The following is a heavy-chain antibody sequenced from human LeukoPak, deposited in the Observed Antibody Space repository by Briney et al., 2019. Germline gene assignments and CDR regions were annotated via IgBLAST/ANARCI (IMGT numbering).Heavy chain of an antibody. V-gene: IGHV4-31*02. CDR3: TKEADDYKTGY. J-gene: IGHJ1*01. D-gene: IGHD5-24*01. Sequence: PSQTLSLICSVSGNSVINDNSIWSWIRQHPEKGLEWIGHFHPSGTTYYNPSLRSRLTISIDTSNNHFSLEMTSMTAADTAVYYCTKEADDYKTGYWGQGTLVTVSS. CDR2: FHPSGTT. CDR1: GNSVINDNSI.